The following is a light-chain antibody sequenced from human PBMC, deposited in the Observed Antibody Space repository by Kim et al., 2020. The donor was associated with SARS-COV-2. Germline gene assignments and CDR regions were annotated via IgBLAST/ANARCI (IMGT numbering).Light chain of an antibody. CDR1: PHDSGYQG. V-gene: IGLV10-54*01. CDR2: RSN. J-gene: IGLJ3*02. Sequence: QTAALTCTGHPHDSGYQGALWLQQHQGHPPKLRSHRSNDRTSGISERFSASRSGDTASLTITGLQPEDEADYYCSAWDTRLRTWVFGGGTRLTVL. CDR3: SAWDTRLRTWV.